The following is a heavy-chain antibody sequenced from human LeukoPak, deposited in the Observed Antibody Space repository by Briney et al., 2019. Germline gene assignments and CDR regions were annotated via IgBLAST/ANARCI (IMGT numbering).Heavy chain of an antibody. CDR2: ISGSGGST. CDR1: GFTFSNYA. CDR3: ANNYYDSSGSYYFDY. Sequence: GGSLRLSCAASGFTFSNYAMNWVRQAPGKGLEWVSAISGSGGSTYYADSVKGRFTISRDNSKNTLYLQMNSLRAEDTAVYYCANNYYDSSGSYYFDYWGQGTLVTVSS. D-gene: IGHD3-22*01. J-gene: IGHJ4*02. V-gene: IGHV3-23*01.